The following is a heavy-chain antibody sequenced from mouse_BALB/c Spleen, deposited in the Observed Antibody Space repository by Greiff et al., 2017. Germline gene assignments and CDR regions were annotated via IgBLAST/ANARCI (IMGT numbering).Heavy chain of an antibody. CDR3: TRDRSYWYFDV. D-gene: IGHD2-14*01. Sequence: VKLMESGAELVRPGASVTLSCKASGYTFTDYEMHWVKQTPVHGLEWIGAIDPETGGTAYNQKFKGKATLTADKSSSTAYMELRSLTSEDSAVYYCTRDRSYWYFDVWGAGTTVTVSS. CDR1: GYTFTDYE. CDR2: IDPETGGT. J-gene: IGHJ1*01. V-gene: IGHV1-15*01.